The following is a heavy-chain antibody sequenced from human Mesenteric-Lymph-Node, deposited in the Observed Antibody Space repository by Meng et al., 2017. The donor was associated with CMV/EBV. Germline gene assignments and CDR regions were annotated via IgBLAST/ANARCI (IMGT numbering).Heavy chain of an antibody. J-gene: IGHJ4*02. V-gene: IGHV3-23*03. CDR3: AKSLRDDFWSGYYPSDY. CDR2: IDSSGSGT. CDR1: FTFTGYA. D-gene: IGHD3-3*01. Sequence: FTFTGYAMYWVRQAPGKGLEWVSVIDSSGSGTYYADSVKGRFTISRDNSRNTLYLQLSSLRAEDTAVYYCAKSLRDDFWSGYYPSDYWGQGTLVTVSS.